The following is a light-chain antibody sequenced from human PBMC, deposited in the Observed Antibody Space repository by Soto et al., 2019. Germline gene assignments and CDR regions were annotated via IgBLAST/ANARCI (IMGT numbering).Light chain of an antibody. CDR2: GVS. V-gene: IGKV3-20*01. J-gene: IGKJ2*01. CDR3: QQYGVPPFN. CDR1: QAVISGY. Sequence: EIVLTQSPGALSLSPWEGATLSCSASQAVISGYLAWYQQKPGQAPRLLMYGVSIRPTGISDRFSGSGSGTEFTLTITRLEPEDFALYYCQQYGVPPFNFGQGTKLQIK.